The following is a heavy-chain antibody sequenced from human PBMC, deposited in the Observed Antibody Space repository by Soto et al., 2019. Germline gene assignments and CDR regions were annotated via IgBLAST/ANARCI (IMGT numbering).Heavy chain of an antibody. CDR2: IIPIFGTA. D-gene: IGHD3-3*01. Sequence: QVQLVQSGAEVKKPGSSVKVSCKASGGTFSSYAISWVRQAPGQGLEWMGGIIPIFGTANYAQKFQGRVTITADESTSKAHMRLCSLRSEDTAVYYCARGAYYDFWSGTPNPLYGMDVWGQGTTVTVSS. CDR1: GGTFSSYA. V-gene: IGHV1-69*01. CDR3: ARGAYYDFWSGTPNPLYGMDV. J-gene: IGHJ6*02.